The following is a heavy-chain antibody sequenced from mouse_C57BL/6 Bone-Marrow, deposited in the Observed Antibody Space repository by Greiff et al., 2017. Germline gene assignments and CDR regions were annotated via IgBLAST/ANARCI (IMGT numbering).Heavy chain of an antibody. Sequence: VQLQQSGPELVKPGASVKISCKASGYTFTDYYMNWVKQSHGKSLEWIGDINPNNGGTSYNQKFKGKATLTVDKSSSTAYLELRSLTSDDSAVYYCARGYGYDDAMDYWGQGTSVTVSS. V-gene: IGHV1-26*01. CDR2: INPNNGGT. CDR3: ARGYGYDDAMDY. D-gene: IGHD2-2*01. J-gene: IGHJ4*01. CDR1: GYTFTDYY.